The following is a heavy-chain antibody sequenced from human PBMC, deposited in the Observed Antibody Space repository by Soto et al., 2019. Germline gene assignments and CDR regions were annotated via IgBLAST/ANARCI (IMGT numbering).Heavy chain of an antibody. D-gene: IGHD2-8*01. CDR3: AREIGEYCTNGVCYTPYYFDY. V-gene: IGHV3-53*01. CDR2: IYSGGST. CDR1: GFTVSSNY. J-gene: IGHJ4*02. Sequence: EVQLVESGGGLIQPGGSLRLSCAASGFTVSSNYMSWVRQAPGKGLEWGSVIYSGGSTYYADSVKGRFTISRDNSKNTLYLQMNSLRAEDTAVYYCAREIGEYCTNGVCYTPYYFDYWGQGTLVTVSS.